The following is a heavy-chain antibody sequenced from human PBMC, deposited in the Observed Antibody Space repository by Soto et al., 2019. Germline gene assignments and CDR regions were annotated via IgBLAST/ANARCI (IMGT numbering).Heavy chain of an antibody. V-gene: IGHV1-69*13. CDR1: RGTFSSYA. D-gene: IGHD3-9*01. CDR2: IIPIFGTA. Sequence: GASVKGSCKASRGTFSSYAISSVRQAPGQGLEWMGGIIPIFGTANYAQKFQGRVTITADESTGTAYMELSSLRSDDTAVYYCARGYYDILTAGRRFGAFDIWGQGTMVTVSS. J-gene: IGHJ3*02. CDR3: ARGYYDILTAGRRFGAFDI.